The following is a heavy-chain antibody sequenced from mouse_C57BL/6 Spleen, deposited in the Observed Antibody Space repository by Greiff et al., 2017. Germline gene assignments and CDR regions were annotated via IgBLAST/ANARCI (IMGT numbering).Heavy chain of an antibody. V-gene: IGHV4-1*01. CDR2: INPDSSTI. Sequence: VQLQQSGGGLVQPGGSLKLSCAASGIDFSRYWMSWVRRAPGKGLEWIGEINPDSSTINYAPSLKDKFIISRDNAKNTLYLQMSKVRSEDTALYYCARPDYGGSWFAYWGQGTLVTVSA. D-gene: IGHD1-1*01. J-gene: IGHJ3*01. CDR3: ARPDYGGSWFAY. CDR1: GIDFSRYW.